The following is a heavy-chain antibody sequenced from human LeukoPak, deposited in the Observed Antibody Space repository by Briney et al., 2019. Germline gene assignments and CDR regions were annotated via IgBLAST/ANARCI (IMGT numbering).Heavy chain of an antibody. CDR1: GGSISSYY. D-gene: IGHD2-15*01. V-gene: IGHV4-4*07. CDR3: ARLWSTDCSGGTCPHQPNY. CDR2: IYTSGST. Sequence: SETLSLTCTVSGGSISSYYWSWIRQPAGKGLEWIGRIYTSGSTYYKPSLKSRVTISLDTSKNQFSLKLSSVTAADTAVYYCARLWSTDCSGGTCPHQPNYWGQGTLVTVSS. J-gene: IGHJ4*02.